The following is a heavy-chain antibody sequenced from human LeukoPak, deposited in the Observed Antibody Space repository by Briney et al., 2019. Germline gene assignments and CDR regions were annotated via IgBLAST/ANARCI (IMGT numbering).Heavy chain of an antibody. Sequence: GGSLRLSCAASGFTFSSYSMNWVRQAPGKGLEWVSYISSSSTTIYYADSVKGRFTISRDNAKNSLYLQMNSLRAEDTAVYYCARDSLSTVARVFDYWGQGTLVTVSS. D-gene: IGHD6-19*01. CDR1: GFTFSSYS. CDR3: ARDSLSTVARVFDY. V-gene: IGHV3-48*01. J-gene: IGHJ4*02. CDR2: ISSSSTTI.